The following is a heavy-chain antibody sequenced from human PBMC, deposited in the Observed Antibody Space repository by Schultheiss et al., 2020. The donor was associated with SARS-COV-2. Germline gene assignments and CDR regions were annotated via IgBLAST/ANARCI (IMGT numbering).Heavy chain of an antibody. CDR1: GGSISSYY. V-gene: IGHV4-59*12. D-gene: IGHD3-3*01. CDR2: IYYSGST. Sequence: SQTLSLTCTVSGGSISSYYWSWIRQPPGKGLEWIGYIYYSGSTNYNPSLKSRVTMSVDTSKNQFSLKLSSVTAADTAVYYCARDLAIFGVGDYFDYWGQGTLVTVPQ. J-gene: IGHJ4*02. CDR3: ARDLAIFGVGDYFDY.